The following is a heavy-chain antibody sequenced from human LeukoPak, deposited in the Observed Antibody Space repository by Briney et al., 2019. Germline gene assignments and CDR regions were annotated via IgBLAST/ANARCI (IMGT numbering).Heavy chain of an antibody. V-gene: IGHV3-23*01. D-gene: IGHD6-19*01. CDR3: GKDPEYSHGLYPDY. CDR1: GFTFGSYV. CDR2: ISGSGGTT. Sequence: GGSLRLSCEASGFTFGSYVMSWVRQAPGKGLEWVSAISGSGGTTYYADSVKGRFTISRDNSKNTLYLQMSSLRAEDSAVYYCGKDPEYSHGLYPDYWGQGTLVTVSS. J-gene: IGHJ4*02.